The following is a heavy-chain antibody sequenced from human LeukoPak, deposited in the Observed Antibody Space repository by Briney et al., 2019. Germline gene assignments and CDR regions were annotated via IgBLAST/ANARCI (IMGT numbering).Heavy chain of an antibody. CDR3: AKDPMTTVTTTAY. CDR1: GFTFSDYY. Sequence: GGSLRLSCAASGFTFSDYYMSWIRQAPGKGLEWVSYISSSGYIIYYADSVKGRFTISRDNAKNSLYLQMNSLRAEDTAVYYCAKDPMTTVTTTAYWGQGTLVTVSS. J-gene: IGHJ4*02. CDR2: ISSSGYII. V-gene: IGHV3-11*01. D-gene: IGHD4-17*01.